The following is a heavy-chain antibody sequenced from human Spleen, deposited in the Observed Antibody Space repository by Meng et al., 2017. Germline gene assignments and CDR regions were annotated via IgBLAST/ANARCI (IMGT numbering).Heavy chain of an antibody. CDR3: ARAPRIAAAGTDWFDP. CDR2: IYYSGST. D-gene: IGHD6-13*01. CDR1: GGSISSSSYY. Sequence: GSLRLSCTVSGGSISSSSYYWGWIRQPPGKGLEWIGSIYYSGSTYYNPSLKSRVTISVDTSKNQFSLKLSSVTAADTAVYYCARAPRIAAAGTDWFDPWGQGTLVTVSS. V-gene: IGHV4-39*07. J-gene: IGHJ5*02.